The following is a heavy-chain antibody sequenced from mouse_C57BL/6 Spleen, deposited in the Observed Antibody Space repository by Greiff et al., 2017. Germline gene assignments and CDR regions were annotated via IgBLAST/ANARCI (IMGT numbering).Heavy chain of an antibody. CDR3: ARSGPDGYYLYYYAMDY. Sequence: QVQLQQSGAELMKPGASVKLSCKATGYTFTGYWIEWVKQRPGHGLEWIGEILPGSGSTTYNEKFKGKATFTADTSSNTAYMQLSSLTTEDSAIYYCARSGPDGYYLYYYAMDYWGQGTSVTVSS. CDR2: ILPGSGST. J-gene: IGHJ4*01. D-gene: IGHD2-3*01. CDR1: GYTFTGYW. V-gene: IGHV1-9*01.